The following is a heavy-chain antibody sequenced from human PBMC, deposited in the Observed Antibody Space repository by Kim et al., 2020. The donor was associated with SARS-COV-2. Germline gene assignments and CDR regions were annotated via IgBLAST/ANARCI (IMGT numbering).Heavy chain of an antibody. Sequence: GGSLRLSCAASGFTFSSYAMHWVRQAPGKGLEWVAVISYDGSNKYYADSVKGRFTISRDNSKNTLYLQMNSLRAEDTAVYYCARVDRPALQAFDIWGQGTMVTVSS. D-gene: IGHD2-2*01. CDR2: ISYDGSNK. J-gene: IGHJ3*02. V-gene: IGHV3-30*04. CDR1: GFTFSSYA. CDR3: ARVDRPALQAFDI.